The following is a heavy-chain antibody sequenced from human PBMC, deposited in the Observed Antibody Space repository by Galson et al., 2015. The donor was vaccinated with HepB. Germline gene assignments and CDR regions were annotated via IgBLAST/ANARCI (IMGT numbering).Heavy chain of an antibody. CDR3: AKVFSGAVSTFDY. V-gene: IGHV3-23*01. CDR2: ISGSGGST. Sequence: SLRLSCAASGFTFSSYAMSWVRQAPGKGLEWVSAISGSGGSTYYADSVKGRFTISRDNSKNTLYLQMNSLRAEDTAVYYCAKVFSGAVSTFDYWGQGTLVTVSS. CDR1: GFTFSSYA. D-gene: IGHD2-8*02. J-gene: IGHJ4*02.